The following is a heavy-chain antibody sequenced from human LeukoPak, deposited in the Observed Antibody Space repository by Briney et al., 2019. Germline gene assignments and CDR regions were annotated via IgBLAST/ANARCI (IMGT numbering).Heavy chain of an antibody. D-gene: IGHD5-24*01. J-gene: IGHJ4*02. Sequence: PGGTLRLSCAASGFTFSNYWMTWVRQAPGKGLEWVANIKQDGSEKYYVDSVKGRFTISRDNAKNSLSLQMNSLRAEDTAVYYCARGEMATIFYWGQGTLVTVSS. CDR2: IKQDGSEK. CDR3: ARGEMATIFY. CDR1: GFTFSNYW. V-gene: IGHV3-7*02.